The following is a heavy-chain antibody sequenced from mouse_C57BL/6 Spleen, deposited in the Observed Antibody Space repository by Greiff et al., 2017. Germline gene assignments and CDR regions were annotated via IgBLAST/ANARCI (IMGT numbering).Heavy chain of an antibody. J-gene: IGHJ3*01. CDR3: ANPFLYDYDGPAWFAD. V-gene: IGHV5-4*03. D-gene: IGHD2-4*01. CDR1: GFTFSSYA. Sequence: DVKLVESGGGLVKPGGSLKLSCAASGFTFSSYAMSWVRQTPEKRLEWVATISDGGSYTYYPDNVKGRFTISRDNAKNNLYLQMSHLKSEDTAMYYCANPFLYDYDGPAWFADWGQGTLVTVSA. CDR2: ISDGGSYT.